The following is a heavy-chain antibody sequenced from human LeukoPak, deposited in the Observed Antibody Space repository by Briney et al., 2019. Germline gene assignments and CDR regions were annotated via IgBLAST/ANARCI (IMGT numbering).Heavy chain of an antibody. Sequence: GGSLRLSCVASNFDFFSYGMQWVRQAPGKGLVWDSRIFTDGSTTSYADSVKGRFTISRDNAKNTLYLEMKSLRVEDTAVYYCARELPREVTLDYWGQGTLVTVSP. D-gene: IGHD2-21*02. CDR3: ARELPREVTLDY. CDR2: IFTDGSTT. CDR1: NFDFFSYG. J-gene: IGHJ4*01. V-gene: IGHV3-74*01.